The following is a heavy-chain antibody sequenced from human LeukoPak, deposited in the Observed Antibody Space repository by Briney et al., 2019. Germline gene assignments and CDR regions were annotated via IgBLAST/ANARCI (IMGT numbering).Heavy chain of an antibody. CDR3: ARRALVVPAAIHYYYYMDV. J-gene: IGHJ6*03. V-gene: IGHV3-7*01. CDR1: GFTFSSYW. CDR2: IKQDGSEK. D-gene: IGHD2-2*02. Sequence: GGSLRLSCAASGFTFSSYWMSWVRQAPGKGLGWVANIKQDGSEKYYVDSVKSRFTISRDNAKNSLYLQMNSLRAEDTAVYYCARRALVVPAAIHYYYYMDVWGKGTTVTVSS.